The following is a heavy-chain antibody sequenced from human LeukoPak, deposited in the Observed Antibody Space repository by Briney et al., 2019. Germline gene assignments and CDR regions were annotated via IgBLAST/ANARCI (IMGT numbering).Heavy chain of an antibody. CDR3: TPSTRSAYVVDAFDI. J-gene: IGHJ3*02. CDR2: ISGSGGST. Sequence: GGSLRLSCAASGFDFSSYSMTWVRQAPGKGLEWVSAISGSGGSTYYADSVKGRFTISRDNSKNTLYLQMNSLRAEDTAVYYCTPSTRSAYVVDAFDIWGQGTMVTVSS. D-gene: IGHD3-10*02. CDR1: GFDFSSYS. V-gene: IGHV3-23*01.